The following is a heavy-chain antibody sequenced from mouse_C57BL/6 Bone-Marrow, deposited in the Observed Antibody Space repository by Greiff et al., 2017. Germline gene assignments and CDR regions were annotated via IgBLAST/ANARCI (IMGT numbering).Heavy chain of an antibody. J-gene: IGHJ4*01. CDR2: IYPRSGNT. CDR3: ARDSSGYYAMDY. CDR1: GYTFTSYG. D-gene: IGHD3-2*02. V-gene: IGHV1-81*01. Sequence: VHLVESGAELARPGASVKLSCKASGYTFTSYGISWVKQRTGQGLEWIGEIYPRSGNTYYNEKFKGKATLTADKSSSTAYMELRSLTSEDSAVYFCARDSSGYYAMDYWGQGTSVTVSS.